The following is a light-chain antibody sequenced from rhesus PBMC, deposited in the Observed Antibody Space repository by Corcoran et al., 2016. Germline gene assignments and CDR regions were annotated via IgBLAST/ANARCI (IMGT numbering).Light chain of an antibody. CDR1: QGISSW. Sequence: DIQMTQSPSSLSASVGDKVTITCYASQGISSWLAWYQQKPGKALKPLIYSASSLQSGVPSRFSGSGSGTAYSLTISSLQPEDFATYYCQQYDDLPYSFGQGTKVEIK. CDR3: QQYDDLPYS. CDR2: SAS. V-gene: IGKV1-19*01. J-gene: IGKJ2*01.